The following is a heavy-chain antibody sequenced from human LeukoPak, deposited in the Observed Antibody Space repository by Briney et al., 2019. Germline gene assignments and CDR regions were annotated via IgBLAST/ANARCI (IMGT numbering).Heavy chain of an antibody. J-gene: IGHJ4*02. D-gene: IGHD3-16*01. Sequence: PSETLSLTCTVSGGSISSYYWHWIRQPPGKGLKWIGYISYSGSTNYNPSLKSRVTISVDTSKNQFSLKLNSLTTADTAVYYCTRGAGWLIDYWGQGILVTVSS. CDR3: TRGAGWLIDY. V-gene: IGHV4-59*01. CDR2: ISYSGST. CDR1: GGSISSYY.